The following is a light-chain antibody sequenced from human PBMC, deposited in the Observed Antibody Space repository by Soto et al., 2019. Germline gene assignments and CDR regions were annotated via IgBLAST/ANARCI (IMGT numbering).Light chain of an antibody. CDR3: QQYGSSFT. J-gene: IGKJ3*01. Sequence: EVVLTQSPGTLSLSPGDRATLSCRASQRVSSSYLAWYQQKPGQAPSLLIYGASSRATGIPDRFSGSGSGTDFTLTISRLEAEYFAVYYCQQYGSSFTFGPGTKVDIK. CDR2: GAS. CDR1: QRVSSSY. V-gene: IGKV3-20*01.